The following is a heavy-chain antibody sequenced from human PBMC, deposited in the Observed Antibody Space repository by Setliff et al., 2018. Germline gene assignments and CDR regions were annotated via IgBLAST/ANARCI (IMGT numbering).Heavy chain of an antibody. CDR1: GYSISSGYY. J-gene: IGHJ6*03. CDR2: ILFSGDT. CDR3: ARDNRARHYMDV. V-gene: IGHV4-38-2*02. Sequence: SETLSLTCTVSGYSISSGYYWGWIRQSPGKGLEWIGRILFSGDTYYNPSLNSRVTISADTSKNQFSLNLSSVTAADTAVYYCARDNRARHYMDVWGKGTTVTVS. D-gene: IGHD3-10*01.